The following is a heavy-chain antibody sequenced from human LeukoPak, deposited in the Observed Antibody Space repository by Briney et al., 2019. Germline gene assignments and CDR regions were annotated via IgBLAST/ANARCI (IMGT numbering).Heavy chain of an antibody. CDR1: GGSISPYY. CDR3: ARGGNYYAFDY. Sequence: SETLSLTCTVSGGSISPYYWSWIRQPPGKGLEWVGEVLYSGSTNYNPSLKSRVSISLDKSKNQFSLKLHSMSAADTAVYYCARGGNYYAFDYWGQGTLVTVSS. J-gene: IGHJ4*02. D-gene: IGHD1-26*01. CDR2: VLYSGST. V-gene: IGHV4-59*08.